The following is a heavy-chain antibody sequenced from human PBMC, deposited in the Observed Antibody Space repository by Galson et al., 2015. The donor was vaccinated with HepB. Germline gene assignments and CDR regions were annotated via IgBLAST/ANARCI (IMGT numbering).Heavy chain of an antibody. V-gene: IGHV3-30*14. CDR2: ISYDGNNK. CDR1: GFIFSNYA. J-gene: IGHJ5*02. CDR3: VKDSRIAAAGPRWFDP. Sequence: SLRLSCAASGFIFSNYAMHWVRQAPGKGLKWVAVISYDGNNKYYADPVKGRFTISRDNSKNTLYLQMSSLRAEDTAVYYCVKDSRIAAAGPRWFDPWGQGTLVTVSS. D-gene: IGHD6-13*01.